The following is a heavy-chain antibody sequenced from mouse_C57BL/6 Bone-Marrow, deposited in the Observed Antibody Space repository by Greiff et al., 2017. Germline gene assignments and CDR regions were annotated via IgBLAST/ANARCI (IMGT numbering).Heavy chain of an antibody. V-gene: IGHV1-72*01. CDR1: GYTFTSYW. CDR3: ARNWFSWFAY. CDR2: LAPNSGGN. D-gene: IGHD4-1*01. J-gene: IGHJ3*01. Sequence: VQLQQPGAELVKPGASVKLSCKASGYTFTSYWMHWVKQRPGRGLEWIGRLAPNSGGNKYNEKFKSKATLTVDKPSSTAYMQLSSLTSEESAVYYCARNWFSWFAYWGQGSLVTVSA.